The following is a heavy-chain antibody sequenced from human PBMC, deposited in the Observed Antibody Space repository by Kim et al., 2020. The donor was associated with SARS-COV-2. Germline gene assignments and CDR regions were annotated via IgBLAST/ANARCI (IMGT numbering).Heavy chain of an antibody. Sequence: GESLKISCKGSGYSFTSYWIGWVRQMPGKGLEWMGIIYPGDSDTRYSPSFQGQVTISADKSISTAYLQWSSLKASDTAMYYCARIFSSGWPQNYGMDVWGQGTTVTVSS. CDR2: IYPGDSDT. J-gene: IGHJ6*02. CDR3: ARIFSSGWPQNYGMDV. CDR1: GYSFTSYW. V-gene: IGHV5-51*01. D-gene: IGHD6-19*01.